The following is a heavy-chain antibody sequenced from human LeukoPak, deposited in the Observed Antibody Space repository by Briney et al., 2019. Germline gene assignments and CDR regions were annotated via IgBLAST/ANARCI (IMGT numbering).Heavy chain of an antibody. Sequence: SETLSLTCTVSGDSLNTYYWSWIRQPPGKGLEWIGYIYYTGSTEYNPSLKSRVTISVDMSKNQFSLKLSSVTAADTAVYYCARRYCSSTSCYEHWGQGTLVTVSS. CDR1: GDSLNTYY. CDR2: IYYTGST. CDR3: ARRYCSSTSCYEH. J-gene: IGHJ4*02. D-gene: IGHD2-2*01. V-gene: IGHV4-59*12.